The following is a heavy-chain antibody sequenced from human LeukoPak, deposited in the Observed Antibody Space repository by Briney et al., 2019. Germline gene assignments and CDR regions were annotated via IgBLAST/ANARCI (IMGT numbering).Heavy chain of an antibody. D-gene: IGHD6-19*01. CDR1: GGSIRSYY. J-gene: IGHJ5*02. CDR3: AREEYSSGWYRWFDP. CDR2: IYTSGNT. Sequence: SETLSLTCTVSGGSIRSYYWSWIRQPAGKGLEWIGRIYTSGNTNYNPSLKSRVTMSVDTSKNQFSLKLSSVTAADTATYYCAREEYSSGWYRWFDPWGQGTLVTVSS. V-gene: IGHV4-4*07.